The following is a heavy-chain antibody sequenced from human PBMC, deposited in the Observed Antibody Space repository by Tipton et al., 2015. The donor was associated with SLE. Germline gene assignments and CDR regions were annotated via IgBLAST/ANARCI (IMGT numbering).Heavy chain of an antibody. J-gene: IGHJ5*02. CDR3: AKDVSPIREGNWFDP. CDR2: ISWNSGSI. Sequence: SLRLSCTASGFALGDYAMHWVRQAPGKGLEWVSGISWNSGSIGYADSVKGRFTISRDNAKNSLYLQMNSLRAEDTAFYYCAKDVSPIREGNWFDPWGQGTLVTVSS. V-gene: IGHV3-9*01. CDR1: GFALGDYA. D-gene: IGHD1-26*01.